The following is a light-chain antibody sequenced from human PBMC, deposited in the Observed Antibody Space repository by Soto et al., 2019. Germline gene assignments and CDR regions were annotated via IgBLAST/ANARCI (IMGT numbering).Light chain of an antibody. CDR3: QQYNDWPPLT. Sequence: EIVMTQSPATLSVSPGERATLSCRANQSVSSNLAWYQQKPGQAPRLLIYGASTRATGIPARFSGSGSGTEFTLTISSLQSEDLAIYYCQQYNDWPPLTFGGGTKVEIK. V-gene: IGKV3-15*01. J-gene: IGKJ4*01. CDR2: GAS. CDR1: QSVSSN.